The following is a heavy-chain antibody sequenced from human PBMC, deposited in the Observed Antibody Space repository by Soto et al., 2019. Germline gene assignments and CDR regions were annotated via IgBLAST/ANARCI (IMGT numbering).Heavy chain of an antibody. CDR1: GFSVSNNY. CDR3: ARTTWNGYSDY. CDR2: IYSGGGT. J-gene: IGHJ4*02. Sequence: SLRLSCAASGFSVSNNYMSWVRQAPGKGLEWVSVIYSGGGTYYADSVKGRFTFSRDNSKNTLYLQMNSLRAEDTAVYFCARTTWNGYSDYWGQGTLVTVSS. D-gene: IGHD3-3*01. V-gene: IGHV3-53*01.